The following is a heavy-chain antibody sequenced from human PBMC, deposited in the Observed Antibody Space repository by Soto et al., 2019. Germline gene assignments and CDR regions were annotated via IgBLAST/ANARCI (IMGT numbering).Heavy chain of an antibody. CDR1: GFSLSNARMG. V-gene: IGHV2-26*01. CDR3: GGNGYSYYYYMDV. CDR2: IFSNDEK. Sequence: SGPTLVNPTETLTLTCTVSGFSLSNARMGVSWIRQPPGKALEWLAHIFSNDEKSYSTSLKSRLTISKDTSKSQVVLTMTNMDPVDTATYYYGGNGYSYYYYMDVWGKGTTVTVSS. D-gene: IGHD5-12*01. J-gene: IGHJ6*03.